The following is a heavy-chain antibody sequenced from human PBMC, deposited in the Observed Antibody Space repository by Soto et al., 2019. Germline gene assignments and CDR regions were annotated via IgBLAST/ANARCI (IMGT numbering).Heavy chain of an antibody. J-gene: IGHJ4*02. CDR1: GYTFSNSG. CDR2: INSDNGNT. D-gene: IGHD4-17*01. Sequence: ASVKVSCKASGYTFSNSGISWVWQAPGQGLEWLGWINSDNGNTNYAQHLQGRVTMTRNTSISTAYMELSSLRSEDTAVYYCARTLYGDNVDYWGQGTLVTVSS. V-gene: IGHV1-18*01. CDR3: ARTLYGDNVDY.